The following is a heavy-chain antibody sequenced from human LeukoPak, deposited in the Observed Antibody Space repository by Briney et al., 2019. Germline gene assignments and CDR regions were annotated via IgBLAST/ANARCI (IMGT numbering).Heavy chain of an antibody. V-gene: IGHV5-51*01. Sequence: GESLKISCKGSGYSFTSYWIGWVRQMPGKGLEWMGIIYPGDSDTRYSPSFQGQVTISADKSISTAYLQWSRLKASDTAMYYCARHGGSSKEDYYYYYGMDVWGQGTTVTVSS. CDR2: IYPGDSDT. D-gene: IGHD6-6*01. J-gene: IGHJ6*02. CDR3: ARHGGSSKEDYYYYYGMDV. CDR1: GYSFTSYW.